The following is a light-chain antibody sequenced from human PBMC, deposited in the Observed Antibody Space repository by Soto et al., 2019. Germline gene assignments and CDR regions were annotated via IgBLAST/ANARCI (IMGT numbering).Light chain of an antibody. CDR3: QQRKDYPLT. J-gene: IGKJ4*01. CDR1: QSIGGF. Sequence: DIQMTQSPSSLSVSVGDRVTITCRASQSIGGFLNWYQQKLGKAPKLLIYAASSLQSGVPSRFSGSGSGTDFTLTISSLQPEDFATYYCQQRKDYPLTFGGGTKVDIK. CDR2: AAS. V-gene: IGKV1-39*01.